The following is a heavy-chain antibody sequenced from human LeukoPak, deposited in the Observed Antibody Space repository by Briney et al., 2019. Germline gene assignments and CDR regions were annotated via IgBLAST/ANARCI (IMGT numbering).Heavy chain of an antibody. Sequence: SETLSLTCAVYGGSFSGYYWSWIRQPPGKGLEWIGRIYTSGSTNHNPSLKSRVTMSVDTSKNQFSLKLSSVTAADTAVYYCARDLAGVYYFDYWGQGTLVTVSS. CDR2: IYTSGST. CDR3: ARDLAGVYYFDY. V-gene: IGHV4-59*10. J-gene: IGHJ4*02. D-gene: IGHD6-6*01. CDR1: GGSFSGYY.